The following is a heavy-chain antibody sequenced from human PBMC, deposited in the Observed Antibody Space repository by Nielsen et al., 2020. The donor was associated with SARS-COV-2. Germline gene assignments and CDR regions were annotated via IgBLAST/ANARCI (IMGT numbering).Heavy chain of an antibody. CDR2: ISGSGGST. CDR1: GFTFSSYA. Sequence: GESLKISCAASGFTFSSYAMSWVRQAPGKGLEWVSAISGSGGSTYYADSVKGRFTISRDNSKNTLYLQINSLRAEDTAVYYCAKVGREFDYWGQGTLVTVSS. D-gene: IGHD1-26*01. J-gene: IGHJ4*02. CDR3: AKVGREFDY. V-gene: IGHV3-23*01.